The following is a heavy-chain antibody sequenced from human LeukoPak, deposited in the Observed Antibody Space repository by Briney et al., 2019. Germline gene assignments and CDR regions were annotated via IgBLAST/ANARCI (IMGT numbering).Heavy chain of an antibody. Sequence: PSVPLTLTCSLSGDSISSSSYYWGWIRQPPAKGLVWYGSIFYSGITYYTPSLKSRVTISLDTSKNQFSLRLTSVTAADTAVYYCARQIAVVEPTDPNGFDSWGQGTLVTVSS. CDR3: ARQIAVVEPTDPNGFDS. J-gene: IGHJ5*01. D-gene: IGHD2-21*01. CDR2: IFYSGIT. CDR1: GDSISSSSYY. V-gene: IGHV4-39*07.